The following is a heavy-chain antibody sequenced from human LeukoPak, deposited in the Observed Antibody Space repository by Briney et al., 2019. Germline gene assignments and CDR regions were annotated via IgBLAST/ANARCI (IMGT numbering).Heavy chain of an antibody. CDR3: TRYNNDHFDY. Sequence: GGSLRLSCAGSGFTFGGYGMHWSRQTPGKGLEWVAVIAYDGSRAFYADSVKGRFTISRDNSKNTMSVQMDDLRAEDTAVYYCTRYNNDHFDYWGQGTLVTVSS. CDR2: IAYDGSRA. V-gene: IGHV3-33*01. CDR1: GFTFGGYG. J-gene: IGHJ4*02. D-gene: IGHD1-14*01.